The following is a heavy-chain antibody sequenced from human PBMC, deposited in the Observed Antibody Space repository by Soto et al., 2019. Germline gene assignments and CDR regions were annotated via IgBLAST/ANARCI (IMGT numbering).Heavy chain of an antibody. CDR1: GGSISSSSHY. J-gene: IGHJ4*02. V-gene: IGHV4-39*01. D-gene: IGHD1-26*01. CDR3: ASRGGYPTIDY. Sequence: QLQLQESGPGLVKPSETLSLTCTVSGGSISSSSHYWGWIRQPPGKGLEWIGSIYYSGSTYYNPSLKSRATISAATSTNQFSLKLSSVTAADTAVYYCASRGGYPTIDYWGQGTLVTVSS. CDR2: IYYSGST.